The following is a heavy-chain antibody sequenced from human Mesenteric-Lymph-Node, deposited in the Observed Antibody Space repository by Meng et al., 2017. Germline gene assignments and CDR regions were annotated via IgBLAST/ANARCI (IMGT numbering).Heavy chain of an antibody. CDR1: GGSISSGDYY. CDR3: ARDRGGLGAFDY. D-gene: IGHD5-12*01. J-gene: IGHJ4*02. CDR2: IYYSGST. Sequence: VQLPGSAPGRVKPSQTLSLTCTVSGGSISSGDYYWSWIRQPPGKGLEWIGYIYYSGSTYYNPSLKSRVTISVDTSKNQFSLKLSSVTAADTAVYYCARDRGGLGAFDYWGQGTLVTVSS. V-gene: IGHV4-30-4*01.